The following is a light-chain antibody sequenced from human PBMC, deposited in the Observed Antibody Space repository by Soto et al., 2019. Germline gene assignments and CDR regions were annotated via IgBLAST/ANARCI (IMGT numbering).Light chain of an antibody. CDR2: GTY. CDR3: QQYGSSIT. Sequence: EVLWPPSPGTLSLSPVDRVTPSCMASQSISGNYLAWYQHKPGQAPRLLISGTYTRATGIPDRFSGRGSGTDLSLTISRLEPEDFAVFYCQQYGSSITCGQGTRLEIK. CDR1: QSISGNY. J-gene: IGKJ5*01. V-gene: IGKV3-20*01.